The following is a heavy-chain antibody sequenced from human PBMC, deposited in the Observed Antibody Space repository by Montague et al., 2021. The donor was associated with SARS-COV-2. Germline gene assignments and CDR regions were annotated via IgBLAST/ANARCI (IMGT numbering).Heavy chain of an antibody. D-gene: IGHD4-23*01. CDR3: ARWGLYGGNPGDGAFDI. J-gene: IGHJ3*02. CDR2: IYYSGST. CDR1: GGSISSYY. Sequence: SETLSLTCTVSGGSISSYYCSWIRQPPGKGLEWIGYIYYSGSTNXNPSLKSRVTISVDTSKNQFSLKLSPVTAADTAVYYCARWGLYGGNPGDGAFDIWGQGKMVTVSS. V-gene: IGHV4-59*01.